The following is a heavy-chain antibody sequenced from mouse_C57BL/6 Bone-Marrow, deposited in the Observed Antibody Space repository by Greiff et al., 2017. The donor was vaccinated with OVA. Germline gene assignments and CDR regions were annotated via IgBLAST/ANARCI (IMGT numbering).Heavy chain of an antibody. CDR3: ARGLLGCYFDY. V-gene: IGHV1-39*01. CDR2: INPTYGTT. CDR1: GYTFTDYY. D-gene: IGHD1-1*02. Sequence: EVQLVEPGPELVKPGASVKISCKASGYTFTDYYMNWVKQSPGQSLEWIGVINPTYGTTSYNQKLKGKATLTVDKSSSTAYMQLSSLTAEDSADYYGARGLLGCYFDYWGQGTTLTVSS. J-gene: IGHJ2*01.